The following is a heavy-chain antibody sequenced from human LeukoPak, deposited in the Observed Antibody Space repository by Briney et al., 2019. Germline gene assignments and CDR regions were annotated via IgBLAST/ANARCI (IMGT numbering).Heavy chain of an antibody. Sequence: GASVKVSCKASGYTFTNYAMNWVRQAPGQGLEWMGWINTNTGNPTYAQSFTGRFVFSLDTSVSTAYLQISSLKAEDTAIYYCARRSMVQHLDVWGKGTTVTVSS. D-gene: IGHD3-10*01. CDR2: INTNTGNP. CDR1: GYTFTNYA. CDR3: ARRSMVQHLDV. J-gene: IGHJ6*04. V-gene: IGHV7-4-1*02.